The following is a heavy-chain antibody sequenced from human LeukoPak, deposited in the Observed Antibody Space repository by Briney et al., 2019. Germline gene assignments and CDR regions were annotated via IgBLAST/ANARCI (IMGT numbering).Heavy chain of an antibody. D-gene: IGHD3-10*01. CDR1: GVSFSGYY. CDR3: ATLSDYGSGSYLDF. Sequence: SETLSLTCAVYGVSFSGYYWSWIRQPPGKGLEWIGEINHSGSTNYNPSLKSRVTISVDTSKNQFSLKLSSVTAADTAVYYCATLSDYGSGSYLDFWGQGTLVTVSS. CDR2: INHSGST. V-gene: IGHV4-34*01. J-gene: IGHJ4*02.